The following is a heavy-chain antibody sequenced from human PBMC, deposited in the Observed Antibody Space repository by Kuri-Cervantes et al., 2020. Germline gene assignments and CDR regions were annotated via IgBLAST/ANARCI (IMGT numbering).Heavy chain of an antibody. CDR2: INHSGRT. CDR3: ARAVSSAFDP. CDR1: GGSISSYY. Sequence: GSLRLCCTVSGGSISSYYWSWIRQPPGKGLEWIGEINHSGRTNYNPSLKSPVTISVDTSKNQFSLKLSSVTAADTAIYYCARAVSSAFDPWGQGTLVTVSS. V-gene: IGHV4-34*01. J-gene: IGHJ5*02.